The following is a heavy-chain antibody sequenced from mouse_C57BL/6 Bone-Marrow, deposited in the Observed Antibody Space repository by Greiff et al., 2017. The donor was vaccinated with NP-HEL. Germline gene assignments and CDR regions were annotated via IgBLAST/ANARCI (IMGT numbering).Heavy chain of an antibody. Sequence: EVQLVESGGGLVQPGGSLKLSCAASGFTFSDYYMYWVRQTPEKRLKWVAYISNGGGSTYYPDTVKGRFTISRDNAKNTLYLQMSRLKSEDTAMNYCARERVAYYAMDYWGQGTSVTVSS. J-gene: IGHJ4*01. CDR2: ISNGGGST. V-gene: IGHV5-12*01. CDR3: ARERVAYYAMDY. CDR1: GFTFSDYY. D-gene: IGHD1-1*02.